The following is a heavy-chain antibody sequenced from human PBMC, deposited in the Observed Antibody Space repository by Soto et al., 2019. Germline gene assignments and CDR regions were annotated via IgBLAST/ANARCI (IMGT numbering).Heavy chain of an antibody. CDR2: INPNSGGT. Sequence: QVQLVQSGAEVKKPGASVKVSCKASGYTFTGYYMHWVRQAPGQGLEWMGWINPNSGGTNYAQKFQCRVTMTRDTSISTAYMELSRLRADDTAVYYCARLYSSGGRYGMDVWGQGTTVTVSS. V-gene: IGHV1-2*02. CDR1: GYTFTGYY. J-gene: IGHJ6*02. CDR3: ARLYSSGGRYGMDV. D-gene: IGHD5-18*01.